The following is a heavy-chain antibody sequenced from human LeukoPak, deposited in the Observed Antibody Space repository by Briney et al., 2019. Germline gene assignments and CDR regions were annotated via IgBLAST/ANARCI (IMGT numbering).Heavy chain of an antibody. CDR1: GGTFSSYA. J-gene: IGHJ5*02. V-gene: IGHV1-69*05. Sequence: SVKVSCKASGGTFSSYAISWVRQAPGQGLEWMGGIIPIFGTANYAQKFQGRVTITTDESTSTAYMELSSLKSEDTAVYYCASSYYDSSGYSIWFDPWGQGTLVTVSS. D-gene: IGHD3-22*01. CDR3: ASSYYDSSGYSIWFDP. CDR2: IIPIFGTA.